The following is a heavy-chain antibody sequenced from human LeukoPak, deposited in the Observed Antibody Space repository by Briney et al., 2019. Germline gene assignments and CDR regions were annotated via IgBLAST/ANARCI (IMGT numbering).Heavy chain of an antibody. Sequence: GGSLRLSCAASGFTFSHHWMHWVRHVPGKGLVWVTRINSDGSSTTYADSVKGRFTISRDNARNTLYLQMNSLRAEDTAVHYCARATSYSNYGMDVWGQGTTVTVSS. CDR2: INSDGSST. CDR1: GFTFSHHW. D-gene: IGHD6-13*01. CDR3: ARATSYSNYGMDV. J-gene: IGHJ6*02. V-gene: IGHV3-74*01.